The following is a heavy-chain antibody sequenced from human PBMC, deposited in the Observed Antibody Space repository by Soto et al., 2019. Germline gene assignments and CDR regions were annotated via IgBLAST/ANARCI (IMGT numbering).Heavy chain of an antibody. CDR1: GYTFTGYY. CDR3: AREGGEGYYDSSGYYSL. J-gene: IGHJ4*02. Sequence: ASVKVSCKASGYTFTGYYMHWVRQAPGQGLEWMGWINPNSGGTNYAQKFQGWVTMTRDTSISTAYMELSRLRSDDTAVYYCAREGGEGYYDSSGYYSLWGQGTLVTVSS. CDR2: INPNSGGT. V-gene: IGHV1-2*04. D-gene: IGHD3-22*01.